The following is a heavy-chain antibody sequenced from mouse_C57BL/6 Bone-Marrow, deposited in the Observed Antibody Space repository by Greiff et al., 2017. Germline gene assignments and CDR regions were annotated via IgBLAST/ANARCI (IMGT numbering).Heavy chain of an antibody. V-gene: IGHV1-75*01. D-gene: IGHD1-1*01. Sequence: QVQLQQSGPELVKPGASVKISCKASGYTFTDYYINWVKQRPGQGLEWIGWIFPGSGSTYYNEKFKGKATLTVDKSSSTAYMLLSSLTSEDSAVYFCARGGITTVVPSYFDVWGTGTTVTVSS. CDR2: IFPGSGST. CDR1: GYTFTDYY. CDR3: ARGGITTVVPSYFDV. J-gene: IGHJ1*03.